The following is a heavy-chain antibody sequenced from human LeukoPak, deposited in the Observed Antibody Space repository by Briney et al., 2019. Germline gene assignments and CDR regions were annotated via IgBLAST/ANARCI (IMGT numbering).Heavy chain of an antibody. J-gene: IGHJ4*02. V-gene: IGHV1-3*01. CDR3: ARGSHSSGYPDC. CDR1: GYTFTSYA. CDR2: INAGNGNT. D-gene: IGHD3-22*01. Sequence: GASVKVSCKASGYTFTSYAMHWVRQAPGQRLEWMGWINAGNGNTKYSQKFQGRVTITRDTSASTAYMELSSLRSEDTAVYYCARGSHSSGYPDCWGQGTLVTVSS.